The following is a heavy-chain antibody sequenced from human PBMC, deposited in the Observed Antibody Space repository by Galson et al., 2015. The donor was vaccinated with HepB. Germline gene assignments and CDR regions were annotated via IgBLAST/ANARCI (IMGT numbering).Heavy chain of an antibody. Sequence: SVKVSCKASGYTFTSYGISWVRQAPGQGLEWMGWISAYNGNTNYAQKLQGRVTMATDTSTSTAYMELRSLRSDGTAVYYCARDEVAGRPLFDYWGQGTLVTVSS. J-gene: IGHJ4*02. V-gene: IGHV1-18*01. CDR1: GYTFTSYG. CDR2: ISAYNGNT. CDR3: ARDEVAGRPLFDY.